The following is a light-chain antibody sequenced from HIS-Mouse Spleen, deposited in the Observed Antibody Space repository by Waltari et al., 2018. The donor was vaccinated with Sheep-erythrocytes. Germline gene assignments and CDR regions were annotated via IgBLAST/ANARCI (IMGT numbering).Light chain of an antibody. Sequence: EIVLTQSPGTLSLSPGERATLPCRASQSVSSSYLAWYQQKPGQAPRLLIYGASSRATGIPDRFSRSGSGTDFTLTISRLETEDFAVYFCQQYGSSPLTFGGGTKVEIK. CDR3: QQYGSSPLT. CDR2: GAS. CDR1: QSVSSSY. J-gene: IGKJ4*01. V-gene: IGKV3-20*01.